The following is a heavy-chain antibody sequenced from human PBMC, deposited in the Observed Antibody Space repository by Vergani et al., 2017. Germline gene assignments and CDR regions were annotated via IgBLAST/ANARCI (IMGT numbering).Heavy chain of an antibody. CDR2: VSTGTKSQ. CDR3: AREYSSTSGRAFDF. Sequence: EVQLVESGGGLVQPGGSLRLSCVVSGFDFSSYIMNWVRQAPGKGLEWVSFVSTGTKSQSYAESVKGRFTISRDSAKNSLYLQMDSLRAEDTAVYYCAREYSSTSGRAFDFWGRGTLITVSS. D-gene: IGHD2-2*01. V-gene: IGHV3-48*01. CDR1: GFDFSSYI. J-gene: IGHJ2*01.